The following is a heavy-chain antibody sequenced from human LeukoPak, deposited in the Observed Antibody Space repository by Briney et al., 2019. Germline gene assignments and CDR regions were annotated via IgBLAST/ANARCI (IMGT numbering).Heavy chain of an antibody. CDR1: GYSFTSYG. CDR3: ARVVLSYMDV. Sequence: GASVKVSCKASGYSFTSYGISWVRQAPGQGLEWMGWISAYNGNTNYEQKLQGRVTMTIDTSTSTAYMELRSLRSDDTAVYYCARVVLSYMDVWGKGTTVTVSS. CDR2: ISAYNGNT. V-gene: IGHV1-18*01. J-gene: IGHJ6*03.